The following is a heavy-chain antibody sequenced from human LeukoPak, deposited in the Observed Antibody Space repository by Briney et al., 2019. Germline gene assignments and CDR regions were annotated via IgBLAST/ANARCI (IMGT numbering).Heavy chain of an antibody. CDR3: ARGERGLWSLYGMDV. D-gene: IGHD5-18*01. CDR1: GGSFSGYY. CDR2: INHSGST. V-gene: IGHV4-34*01. J-gene: IGHJ6*02. Sequence: SETLSLTCAVYGGSFSGYYWSWIRQPPGKGLEWIGEINHSGSTNYNPSLKSRVTISVDTPKNQFSLKLNSVTAADTAVYYCARGERGLWSLYGMDVWGQGTTVTVSS.